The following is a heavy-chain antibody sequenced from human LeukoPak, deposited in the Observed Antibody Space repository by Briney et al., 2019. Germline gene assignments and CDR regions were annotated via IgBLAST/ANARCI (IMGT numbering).Heavy chain of an antibody. J-gene: IGHJ6*02. Sequence: GGSLRLSCAASGFTVSSNYMSWVRQAPGKGLEWVSVIYSGGSTYYADSVKGRFTISRDNAKNSLYLQMNSLRAEDTAVYYCAREVGYCSSTSCRYYYYYGMDVWGQGTTVTVSS. CDR3: AREVGYCSSTSCRYYYYYGMDV. CDR1: GFTVSSNY. D-gene: IGHD2-2*01. V-gene: IGHV3-53*01. CDR2: IYSGGST.